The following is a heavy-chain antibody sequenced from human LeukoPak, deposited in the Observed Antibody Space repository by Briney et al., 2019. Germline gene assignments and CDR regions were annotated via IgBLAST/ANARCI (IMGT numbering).Heavy chain of an antibody. J-gene: IGHJ4*02. D-gene: IGHD3-22*01. CDR1: GFIFKNYA. Sequence: GGSLRLSCAVSGFIFKNYAMMWVRQAPGKGLEWVSAIGGDGVGRDYSDSVKGRFTISRDNSKNTLYLQMNSLRAEDTAVYYCARPAYYYDTDDYWGQGTLVTVSS. V-gene: IGHV3-23*01. CDR2: IGGDGVGR. CDR3: ARPAYYYDTDDY.